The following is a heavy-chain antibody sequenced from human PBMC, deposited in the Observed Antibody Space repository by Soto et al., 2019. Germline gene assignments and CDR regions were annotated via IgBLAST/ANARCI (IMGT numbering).Heavy chain of an antibody. D-gene: IGHD2-21*02. J-gene: IGHJ6*02. Sequence: QVQLVQSGGEVRKPGASVTVSCKASGYTFASYGISWVRQAPGQGLEWMGWISGYNGKTNYAQKVQDRVTMTTDTSTSTVYLELRSLRFDDTAVYYCAREGDVPYYYYGMDVWGLGTTVTVSS. V-gene: IGHV1-18*01. CDR1: GYTFASYG. CDR2: ISGYNGKT. CDR3: AREGDVPYYYYGMDV.